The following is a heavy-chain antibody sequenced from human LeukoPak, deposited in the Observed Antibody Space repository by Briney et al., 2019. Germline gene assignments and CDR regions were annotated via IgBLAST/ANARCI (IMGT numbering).Heavy chain of an antibody. CDR2: ISSSSSYI. Sequence: GGSLRLSCAASGFTFSSYGMHWVRQAPGKGLEWVSSISSSSSYIYYADSVKGRFTISRDNAKNSLYLQMNSLRAEDTAVYYCAVDIVVVPADPVDYWGQGTLVTVSS. V-gene: IGHV3-21*01. CDR3: AVDIVVVPADPVDY. D-gene: IGHD2-2*03. J-gene: IGHJ4*02. CDR1: GFTFSSYG.